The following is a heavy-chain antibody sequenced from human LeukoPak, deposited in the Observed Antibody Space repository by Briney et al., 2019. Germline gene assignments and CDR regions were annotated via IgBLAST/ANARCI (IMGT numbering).Heavy chain of an antibody. J-gene: IGHJ1*01. V-gene: IGHV3-7*01. D-gene: IGHD6-19*01. CDR3: ARGDGRGRSDGAT. CDR1: GFNFNSY. CDR2: INRDETDI. Sequence: GGSLRLSCAASGFNFNSYMGWVRQAPEDGLEWVAIINRDETDIYYVDSVKGRFTISRDNAKSSLFLEMKSLRVEDTGVYYCARGDGRGRSDGATWGPGTLVTVSS.